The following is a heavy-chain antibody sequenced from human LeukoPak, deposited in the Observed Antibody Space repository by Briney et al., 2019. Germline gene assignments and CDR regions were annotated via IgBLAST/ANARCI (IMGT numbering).Heavy chain of an antibody. CDR3: ARRRHSSSSRGHYMDV. CDR2: FYSGGST. D-gene: IGHD6-13*01. Sequence: SETLSLTCTVFGDSISDSKYFWGWIRQPPGKGLEWIGNFYSGGSTYYNPSLKSRVAISEDTSGKQFSLRLGSVTAADTAVYYCARRRHSSSSRGHYMDVWGKGTTVTVSS. CDR1: GDSISDSKYF. J-gene: IGHJ6*03. V-gene: IGHV4-39*07.